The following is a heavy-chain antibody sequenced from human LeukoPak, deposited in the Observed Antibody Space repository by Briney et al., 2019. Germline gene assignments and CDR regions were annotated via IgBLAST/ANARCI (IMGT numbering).Heavy chain of an antibody. CDR3: AELGITMIGGV. Sequence: GGSLRLSCAASGFTFSSYAMSWVRQAPGKGLEWVSSISGSSDRTFYADSVKGRFTISRDNSKNTVYLQMNSLRAEDTAVYYCAELGITMIGGVWGKGTTVTISS. D-gene: IGHD3-10*02. J-gene: IGHJ6*04. V-gene: IGHV3-23*01. CDR1: GFTFSSYA. CDR2: ISGSSDRT.